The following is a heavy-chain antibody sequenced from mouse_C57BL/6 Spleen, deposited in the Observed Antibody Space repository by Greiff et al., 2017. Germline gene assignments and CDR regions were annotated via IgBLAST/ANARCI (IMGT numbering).Heavy chain of an antibody. Sequence: QVQLQQSGAELAKPGASVKLSCKASGYTFTSYWMHWVKQRPGQGLEWIGYINPRSGYTQYNQKFKDKATLTADKSSSTAYMQLSSLTYEESAVDYGARRYYDYDGFAYGGQGTLVTVSA. CDR2: INPRSGYT. CDR3: ARRYYDYDGFAY. J-gene: IGHJ3*01. D-gene: IGHD2-4*01. CDR1: GYTFTSYW. V-gene: IGHV1-7*01.